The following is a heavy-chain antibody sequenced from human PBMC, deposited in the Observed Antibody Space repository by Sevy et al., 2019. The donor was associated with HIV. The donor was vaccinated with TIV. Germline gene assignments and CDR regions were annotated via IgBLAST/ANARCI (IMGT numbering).Heavy chain of an antibody. Sequence: GGSLRLSCAVSGFTVNTYAMSWVRQAPGKGLEWVAVINNSGGSTDYADSVRGRFSISRDNPIVYLEMNSLRVEDTAVYYCVKERVGYISSWYYFDYWGQGTLVTVSS. J-gene: IGHJ4*02. CDR2: INNSGGST. V-gene: IGHV3-23*01. D-gene: IGHD6-13*01. CDR3: VKERVGYISSWYYFDY. CDR1: GFTVNTYA.